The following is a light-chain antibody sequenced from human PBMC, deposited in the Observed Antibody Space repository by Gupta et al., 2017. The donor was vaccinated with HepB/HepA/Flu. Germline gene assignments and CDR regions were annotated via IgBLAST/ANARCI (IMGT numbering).Light chain of an antibody. Sequence: SAMPHPASVSGSPAQSITISCTGTSSDVGGYNYVAWYQQHPGKAPKLMIYDVSNRPSGISNRVSGSKSGNTASLTISGLQAEDEADYHCSSYTSSATWVFGGGTKVTVL. J-gene: IGLJ3*02. CDR2: DVS. CDR1: SSDVGGYNY. V-gene: IGLV2-14*03. CDR3: SSYTSSATWV.